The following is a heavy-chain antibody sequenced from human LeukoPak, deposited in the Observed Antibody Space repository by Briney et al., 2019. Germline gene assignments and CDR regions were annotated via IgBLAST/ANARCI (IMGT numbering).Heavy chain of an antibody. Sequence: GGSLRLSCAASGFTFSSYEMNWVRQAPGKGLEWVSGINWNGGSTDYADSVKGRFTISRDNAKNSLYLRMNSLRADDTAVYYCARDRNLWFLGGQGTLVTVSS. CDR2: INWNGGST. D-gene: IGHD3-10*01. J-gene: IGHJ4*02. CDR1: GFTFSSYE. V-gene: IGHV3-20*04. CDR3: ARDRNLWFL.